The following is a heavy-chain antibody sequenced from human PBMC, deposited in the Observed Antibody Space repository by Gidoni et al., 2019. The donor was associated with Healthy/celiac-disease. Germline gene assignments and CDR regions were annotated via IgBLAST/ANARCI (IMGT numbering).Heavy chain of an antibody. CDR3: ARSGYSGYEGNYYYYYGMDV. J-gene: IGHJ6*02. CDR2: IKQDGSEK. CDR1: GFTFSSYW. D-gene: IGHD5-12*01. Sequence: EVQLVESGGGLVQPGGSLRLSCAASGFTFSSYWMSWVRQAPGKGLEWVANIKQDGSEKYYVDSVKGRFTISRDNAKNSLYLQMNSLRAEDTAVYYCARSGYSGYEGNYYYYYGMDVWGQGTTVTVSS. V-gene: IGHV3-7*01.